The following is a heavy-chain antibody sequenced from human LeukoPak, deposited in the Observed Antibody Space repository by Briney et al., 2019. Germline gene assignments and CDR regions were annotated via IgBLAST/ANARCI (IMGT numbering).Heavy chain of an antibody. CDR2: INWNGGST. CDR3: ARVSSGWYRNALDI. J-gene: IGHJ3*02. CDR1: GFTFDDYG. Sequence: GGSLRLSCAASGFTFDDYGMSWVRQAPGKGLGWVSGINWNGGSTGYADSVKGRFTISRDNAKNSLYLQMNSLRAEDTALYYCARVSSGWYRNALDIWGQGTMVTVSS. V-gene: IGHV3-20*04. D-gene: IGHD6-19*01.